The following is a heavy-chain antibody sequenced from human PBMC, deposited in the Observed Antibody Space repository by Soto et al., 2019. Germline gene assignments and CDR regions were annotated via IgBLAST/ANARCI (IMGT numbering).Heavy chain of an antibody. D-gene: IGHD6-19*01. Sequence: EVQLVESGGGLVKPGGSLRLSCAESGFTFSNAWMSWVRQAPGKGLEWVGRIKSKNDCGTKDYDAAVKGRFTISRDDSKNTLYLQMNSLKTEDTALYYWTTDDISGRLGDYWGQGTLVTVSS. J-gene: IGHJ4*02. CDR3: TTDDISGRLGDY. CDR1: GFTFSNAW. CDR2: IKSKNDCGTK. V-gene: IGHV3-15*01.